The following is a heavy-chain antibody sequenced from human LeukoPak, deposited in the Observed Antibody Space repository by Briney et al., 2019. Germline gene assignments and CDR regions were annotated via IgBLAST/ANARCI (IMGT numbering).Heavy chain of an antibody. Sequence: SETLSLTCTVSGDSISSNNYYWGWIRQPPVKGLEWIGTIYYSGRTYYNSSLKSRVNISVDTSKNQFSLKLSSVTAADTAVYFCARLLGYCVGGSCHLERFPGDVDFWGQGTLVTVSS. D-gene: IGHD2-15*01. CDR2: IYYSGRT. J-gene: IGHJ4*02. V-gene: IGHV4-39*01. CDR3: ARLLGYCVGGSCHLERFPGDVDF. CDR1: GDSISSNNYY.